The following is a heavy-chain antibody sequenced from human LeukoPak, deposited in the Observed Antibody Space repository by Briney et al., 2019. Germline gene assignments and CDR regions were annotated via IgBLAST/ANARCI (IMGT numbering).Heavy chain of an antibody. V-gene: IGHV3-21*01. D-gene: IGHD6-6*01. Sequence: GGSLTLSCAASGFTFSSYSMSWVRQAPGKGLEWVSSISSSSSYIYYAYSVKGRFTISRDNAKNSLYLQMNSLRAEDTAVYYCARDSIIAARPLDYWGQGTLVTVSS. J-gene: IGHJ4*02. CDR1: GFTFSSYS. CDR3: ARDSIIAARPLDY. CDR2: ISSSSSYI.